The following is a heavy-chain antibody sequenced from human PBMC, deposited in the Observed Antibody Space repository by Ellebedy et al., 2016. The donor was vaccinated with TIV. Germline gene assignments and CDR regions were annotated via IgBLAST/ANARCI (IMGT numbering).Heavy chain of an antibody. CDR3: ARSDDFWGTNWFDP. CDR1: GGSISSYH. CDR2: IYHSGST. D-gene: IGHD3-3*01. V-gene: IGHV4-59*08. Sequence: MPSETLSLTCTVSGGSISSYHWSWIRQPPGKGLEWIGYIYHSGSTNYNPSLKSRVTISVDTSKNQFSLKLSSVTAADTAVYYCARSDDFWGTNWFDPWGQGTLVTVSS. J-gene: IGHJ5*02.